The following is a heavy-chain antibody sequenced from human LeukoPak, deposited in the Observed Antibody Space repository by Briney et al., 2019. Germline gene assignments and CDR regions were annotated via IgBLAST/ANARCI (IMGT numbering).Heavy chain of an antibody. V-gene: IGHV3-33*01. Sequence: PGGSLRLSCAASGFTFSSYGMHSVRQAPGKGLEWVAVIWYDGSNKYYADSVKGRFTISRDNSKNTLYLQMNSLRAEDTAVYYCARNGYTGDYFDYWGQGTLVTVSS. D-gene: IGHD5-24*01. CDR1: GFTFSSYG. CDR3: ARNGYTGDYFDY. J-gene: IGHJ4*02. CDR2: IWYDGSNK.